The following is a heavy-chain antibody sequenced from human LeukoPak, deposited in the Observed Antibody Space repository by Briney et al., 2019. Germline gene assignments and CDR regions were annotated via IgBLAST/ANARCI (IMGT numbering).Heavy chain of an antibody. CDR2: ISFDGSNE. J-gene: IGHJ4*02. D-gene: IGHD3-22*01. CDR3: AKDPEYYYDSSGYYYGDY. V-gene: IGHV3-30*04. CDR1: GFTFSSYA. Sequence: GGSLRLSCAASGFTFSSYAMHWVRQAPGKGLEWVAAISFDGSNEYYADSVKGRLTISRDNSKNTLYLQMNSLRAEDTAVYYCAKDPEYYYDSSGYYYGDYWGQGTLVTVSS.